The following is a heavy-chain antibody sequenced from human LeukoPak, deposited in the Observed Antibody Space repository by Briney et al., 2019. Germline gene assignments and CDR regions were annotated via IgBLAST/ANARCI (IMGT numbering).Heavy chain of an antibody. V-gene: IGHV3-23*01. Sequence: TGGSLRLSCEASGFTFSAYAMTWVRQAPGKGLEWVSTISVGAEYIFYADSVKGRFTISRDDSNNALYLQMHSLRAEDTALYYCASGPPFLKYFEYWGQGTLVTVSS. CDR1: GFTFSAYA. CDR2: ISVGAEYI. J-gene: IGHJ4*02. D-gene: IGHD3-3*01. CDR3: ASGPPFLKYFEY.